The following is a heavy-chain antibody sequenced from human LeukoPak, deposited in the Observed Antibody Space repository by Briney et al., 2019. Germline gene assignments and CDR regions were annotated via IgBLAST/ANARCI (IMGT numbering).Heavy chain of an antibody. CDR1: DGSISSSSYY. D-gene: IGHD6-13*01. CDR3: ARLRIAAAGTGRFDP. CDR2: IYYSGST. J-gene: IGHJ5*02. Sequence: SETLSLICTVSDGSISSSSYYWGWIRQPPGKGLEWIGSIYYSGSTYYNPSLKSRVTISVDTSKNQFSLKLSSVTAADTAVYYCARLRIAAAGTGRFDPWGQGTLVTVSS. V-gene: IGHV4-39*01.